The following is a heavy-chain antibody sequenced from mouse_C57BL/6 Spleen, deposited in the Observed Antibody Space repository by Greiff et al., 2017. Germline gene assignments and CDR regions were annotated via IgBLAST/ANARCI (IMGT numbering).Heavy chain of an antibody. CDR2: IHPNSGST. CDR1: GYTFTSYW. CDR3: ARDDYYGLDY. D-gene: IGHD1-1*01. V-gene: IGHV1-64*01. Sequence: VQLQQSGAELVKPGASVKLSCKASGYTFTSYWMHWVKQRPGQGLEWIGMIHPNSGSTNYNEKFKSKATLTVDKSSSTAYMQLSSLTSEDSAVYYCARDDYYGLDYWGQGTTLTVSS. J-gene: IGHJ2*01.